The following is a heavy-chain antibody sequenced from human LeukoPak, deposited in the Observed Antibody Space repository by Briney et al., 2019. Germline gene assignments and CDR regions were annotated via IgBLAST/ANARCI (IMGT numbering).Heavy chain of an antibody. Sequence: PSETLSLTCTVSGGSISSYYWSWIRQPPGKGLGWIGYIYYSGSTNYNPSLKSRVTISVDTSKNQFSLKLSSVTAADTAVYYCAREGELAYCGGDCYFFDYWGQGTLVTVSS. J-gene: IGHJ4*02. V-gene: IGHV4-59*01. D-gene: IGHD2-21*02. CDR2: IYYSGST. CDR3: AREGELAYCGGDCYFFDY. CDR1: GGSISSYY.